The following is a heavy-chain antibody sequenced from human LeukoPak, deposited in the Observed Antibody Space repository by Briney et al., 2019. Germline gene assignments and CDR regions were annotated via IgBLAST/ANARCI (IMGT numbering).Heavy chain of an antibody. V-gene: IGHV3-30*18. D-gene: IGHD5-18*01. CDR2: ISYDGSNK. CDR1: GFTFSSYS. Sequence: PGGSLRLSCAASGFTFSSYSMNWVRQAPGKGLEWVAVISYDGSNKYYADSVKGRFTISRDNSKNTLYLQMNSLRAEDTAVYYCAKDMGLYSYGISYFDYWGQGTLVTVSS. J-gene: IGHJ4*02. CDR3: AKDMGLYSYGISYFDY.